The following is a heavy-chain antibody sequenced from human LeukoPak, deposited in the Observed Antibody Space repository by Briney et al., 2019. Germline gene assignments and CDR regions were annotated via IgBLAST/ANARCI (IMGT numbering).Heavy chain of an antibody. CDR1: GGSISSYY. CDR3: ARGSSGYLSYFDY. CDR2: IYYSGST. J-gene: IGHJ4*02. D-gene: IGHD3-22*01. V-gene: IGHV4-59*01. Sequence: TSETLSLTCTVSGGSISSYYWSWIRQPPGKGLEWIGYIYYSGSTNYNPSLKSRVTIPVDTSKNQFSLKLSSVTAADTAVYYCARGSSGYLSYFDYWGQGTLVTVSS.